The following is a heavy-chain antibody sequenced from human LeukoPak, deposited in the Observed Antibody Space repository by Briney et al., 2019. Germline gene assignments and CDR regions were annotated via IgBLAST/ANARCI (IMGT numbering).Heavy chain of an antibody. J-gene: IGHJ4*02. V-gene: IGHV1-2*02. D-gene: IGHD1-26*01. CDR3: ATVHLIGRSPFDY. Sequence: ASVKVSCKASGYTFTGYYMHWVRQAPGQGLEWMGWINPNSGGTNYAQKFQGRVTMTRDTSISTAYMELSSLRSEDTAVYYCATVHLIGRSPFDYWGQGTLVTVSS. CDR1: GYTFTGYY. CDR2: INPNSGGT.